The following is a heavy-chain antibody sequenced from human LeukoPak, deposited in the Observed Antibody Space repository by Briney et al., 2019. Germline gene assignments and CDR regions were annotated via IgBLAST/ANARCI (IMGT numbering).Heavy chain of an antibody. D-gene: IGHD2-2*01. V-gene: IGHV1-69*13. CDR1: GGTFSSYA. CDR2: IIPIFGTA. J-gene: IGHJ6*02. Sequence: ASVKVSCKASGGTFSSYAISWVRQAPGQGLEWMGGIIPIFGTANYAQKFQGRVTITADESTSTAYMELSSLRSEDTAVYYCARRDIVVVPAAIRRKRYYYYGMDVWGQGTTVTVSS. CDR3: ARRDIVVVPAAIRRKRYYYYGMDV.